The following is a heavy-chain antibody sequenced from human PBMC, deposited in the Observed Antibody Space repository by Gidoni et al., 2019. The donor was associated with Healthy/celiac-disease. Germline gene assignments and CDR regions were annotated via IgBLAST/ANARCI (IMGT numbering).Heavy chain of an antibody. Sequence: QVQLVESGGGVVQPGRSLRLSCAASGFTFSSYGMHWVRQAPGKGLEWVAVIWYDGSNKYYADSVKGRFTISRDNSKNTLYLQMNSLRAEDTAVYYCARDRVELRFRYYGMDVWGQGTTVTVSS. CDR2: IWYDGSNK. CDR3: ARDRVELRFRYYGMDV. D-gene: IGHD1-7*01. CDR1: GFTFSSYG. J-gene: IGHJ6*02. V-gene: IGHV3-33*01.